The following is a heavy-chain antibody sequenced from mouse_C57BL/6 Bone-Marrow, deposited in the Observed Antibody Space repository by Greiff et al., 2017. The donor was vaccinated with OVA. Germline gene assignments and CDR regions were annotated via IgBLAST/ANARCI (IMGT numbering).Heavy chain of an antibody. J-gene: IGHJ3*01. V-gene: IGHV5-9-1*02. Sequence: EVQLVESGAGLVKPGGSLKLSCAASGFTFSSYAMSWVRQTPEKRLEWVAYISSGGDYIYYADTVKGRFTISRDNARNTLYLQMSSLKSEDTAMYYCTREIYDGAWFAYWGQGTLVTVSA. CDR3: TREIYDGAWFAY. CDR1: GFTFSSYA. CDR2: ISSGGDYI. D-gene: IGHD2-3*01.